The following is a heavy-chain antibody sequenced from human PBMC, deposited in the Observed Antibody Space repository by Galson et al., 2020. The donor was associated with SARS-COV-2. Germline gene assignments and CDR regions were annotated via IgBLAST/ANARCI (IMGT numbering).Heavy chain of an antibody. CDR1: GFSFTNSH. CDR3: TDVGGSTV. D-gene: IGHD3-16*01. Sequence: GGSLRLSCAASGFSFTNSHMSWVRQAPGKGLEWVGRIRRMSDGGTIDYAAPVKGRFTISRDDSKNTVYLQMNSLIIEDTAVYYCTDVGGSTVWGQGTLVTVSS. V-gene: IGHV3-15*01. J-gene: IGHJ4*02. CDR2: IRRMSDGGTI.